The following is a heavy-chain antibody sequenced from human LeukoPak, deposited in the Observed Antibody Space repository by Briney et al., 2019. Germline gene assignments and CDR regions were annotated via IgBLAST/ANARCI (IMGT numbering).Heavy chain of an antibody. CDR1: GFTFSSYD. CDR2: ISTSGNTI. V-gene: IGHV3-48*03. CDR3: AKVPDYYGSGRYH. J-gene: IGHJ4*02. Sequence: QSGGSLRLSCAASGFTFSSYDMNWLRQAPGKGLEWVSYISTSGNTIYYADSVKGRFTISRDNAKNSLYLQMNSLRAEDTAVYYCAKVPDYYGSGRYHWGQGTLVTVSS. D-gene: IGHD3-10*01.